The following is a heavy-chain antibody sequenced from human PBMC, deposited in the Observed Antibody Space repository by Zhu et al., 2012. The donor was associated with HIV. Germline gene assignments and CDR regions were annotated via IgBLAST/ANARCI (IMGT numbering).Heavy chain of an antibody. CDR3: ARADGSGTYYYYYMDV. CDR2: IHHSGTT. D-gene: IGHD3-10*01. J-gene: IGHJ6*03. Sequence: QVQLQESGPGLVKPSQTLSLTCTVSGGSISSGDYYWSWIRQPPGKGLEWIAYIHHSGTTYYNPSLKSRLSISIDTSKNQLSLRLSSVSAADTAVYFCARADGSGTYYYYYMDVWGKGDHGSPSP. CDR1: GGSISSGDYY. V-gene: IGHV4-30-4*08.